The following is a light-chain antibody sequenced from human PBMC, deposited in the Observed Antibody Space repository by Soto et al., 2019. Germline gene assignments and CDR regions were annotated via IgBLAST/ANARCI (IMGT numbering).Light chain of an antibody. J-gene: IGKJ1*01. CDR1: QTVRSN. CDR3: QQYNNWPVT. Sequence: EIVMTQSPATLSVSPGERATLSCRASQTVRSNLTWYQQKPGQAPRLLIYGASTRATGFPARFSGSGSGTEFTLTISSLQSEDFAVYYCQQYNNWPVTFGQGTKVEIK. V-gene: IGKV3-15*01. CDR2: GAS.